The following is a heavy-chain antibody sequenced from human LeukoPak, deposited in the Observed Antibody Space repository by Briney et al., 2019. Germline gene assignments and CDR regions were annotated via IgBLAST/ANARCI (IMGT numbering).Heavy chain of an antibody. CDR3: TRRGSTRTYYVFDS. Sequence: GESLKISCQGSGYRFTDHWIAWVRQMPGKGLEWMGMVYPGDSDTRYSPSFQGQVTISADKSINTAYLQWSSLKASGTAIYYCTRRGSTRTYYVFDSWGQGTLVSVSS. D-gene: IGHD2-2*01. J-gene: IGHJ4*02. V-gene: IGHV5-51*01. CDR2: VYPGDSDT. CDR1: GYRFTDHW.